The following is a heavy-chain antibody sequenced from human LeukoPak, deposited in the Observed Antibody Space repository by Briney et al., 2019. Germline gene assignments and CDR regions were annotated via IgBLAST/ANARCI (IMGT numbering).Heavy chain of an antibody. V-gene: IGHV3-30*04. CDR1: GFTFSVFA. D-gene: IGHD3-22*01. Sequence: GGSLRLSCEASGFTFSVFAMHWVRQAPGKGLEWLSFISYDGSKKYYADSVKGRFTISRDNSKNTLFLQMNSLRPEDTAVYYCARDQGYDISGYLGYWGQGTLVTVSS. CDR3: ARDQGYDISGYLGY. CDR2: ISYDGSKK. J-gene: IGHJ4*02.